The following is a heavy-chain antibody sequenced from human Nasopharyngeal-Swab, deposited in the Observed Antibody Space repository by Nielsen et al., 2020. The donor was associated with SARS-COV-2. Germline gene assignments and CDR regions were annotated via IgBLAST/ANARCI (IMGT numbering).Heavy chain of an antibody. Sequence: GGSLRLSCKGSGSSFTSYWIGWVRQMPGKGLEWMGIISPGDSDTRYSPSFQGQATISADKSISTAYLQWSSLKASDTAMCYCARPHLNGDYSNFDYWGQGTLVTVSS. CDR2: ISPGDSDT. CDR3: ARPHLNGDYSNFDY. D-gene: IGHD4-17*01. J-gene: IGHJ4*02. V-gene: IGHV5-51*01. CDR1: GSSFTSYW.